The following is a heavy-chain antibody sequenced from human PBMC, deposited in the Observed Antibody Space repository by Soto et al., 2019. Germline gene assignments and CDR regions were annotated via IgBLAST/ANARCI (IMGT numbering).Heavy chain of an antibody. V-gene: IGHV1-69*02. J-gene: IGHJ6*02. CDR1: GGSFTNYI. Sequence: QVQLVQSGAEVKKPGSSVKVSCKASGGSFTNYIFTWVRQAPGQGLEWMGRIIPVLGVEYYAQKFQGRVTIITDKSTNSAYMELISMRSEDTAVYYCGTSHHPVSATDSYYGMAVWGLGTTVPVSS. CDR3: GTSHHPVSATDSYYGMAV. CDR2: IIPVLGVE.